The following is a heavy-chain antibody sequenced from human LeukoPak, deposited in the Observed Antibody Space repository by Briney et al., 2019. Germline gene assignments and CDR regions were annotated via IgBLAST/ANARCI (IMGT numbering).Heavy chain of an antibody. CDR2: INPNSGGT. J-gene: IGHJ4*02. V-gene: IGHV1-2*02. Sequence: ASLKVSCKASGYTSTGYYMHWVRQAPGQGLEWMGWINPNSGGTNYAQKFQGRVTMTRDTSISTAYMELSRLRSDATAVYYCARSPVGASQVLRYWGQGTLVTVSS. CDR1: GYTSTGYY. D-gene: IGHD1-26*01. CDR3: ARSPVGASQVLRY.